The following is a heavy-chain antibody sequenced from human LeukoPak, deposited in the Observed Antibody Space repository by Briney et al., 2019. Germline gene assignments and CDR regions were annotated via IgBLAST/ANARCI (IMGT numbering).Heavy chain of an antibody. CDR3: ARVVKYSSSSGNYFDY. Sequence: SVKVSCKASGGTFSSYAISWVRQAPGQGLEWMGRIIPIFGTANYAQKFQGRVTITTDESTSSAYMELSSLRSEDTAAYYCARVVKYSSSSGNYFDYWGQGTLVTVSS. CDR1: GGTFSSYA. V-gene: IGHV1-69*05. D-gene: IGHD6-6*01. J-gene: IGHJ4*02. CDR2: IIPIFGTA.